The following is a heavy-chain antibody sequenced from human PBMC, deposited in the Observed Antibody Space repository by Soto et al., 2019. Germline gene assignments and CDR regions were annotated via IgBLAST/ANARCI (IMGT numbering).Heavy chain of an antibody. D-gene: IGHD2-15*01. CDR2: IIPIFDTT. CDR1: GGTFSNYS. J-gene: IGHJ5*02. V-gene: IGHV1-69*01. Sequence: QVQLVQSGAEVKKPGSSVRVSCKASGGTFSNYSINWVRQAPGQGLEWMGGIIPIFDTTRFAQKFQGRVTITADESTSTAYMQLSSLRSEDTAVYYCARDVVVGALDTTRGVACFDPWGQGTLVTVSS. CDR3: ARDVVVGALDTTRGVACFDP.